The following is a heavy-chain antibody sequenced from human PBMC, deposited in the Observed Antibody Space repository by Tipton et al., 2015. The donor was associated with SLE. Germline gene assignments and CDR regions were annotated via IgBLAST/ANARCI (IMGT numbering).Heavy chain of an antibody. D-gene: IGHD3-10*01. CDR3: ARDPGDYFDY. J-gene: IGHJ4*02. CDR1: GGSISSHY. CDR2: IYYSGST. V-gene: IGHV4-59*11. Sequence: LRLSCTVSGGSISSHYWSWIRQPPGKGLEWIGYIYYSGSTNYNPSLKSRVTISVDTSKNQFSLKLSSVTAADTAVYYCARDPGDYFDYWGQGTLVTVSS.